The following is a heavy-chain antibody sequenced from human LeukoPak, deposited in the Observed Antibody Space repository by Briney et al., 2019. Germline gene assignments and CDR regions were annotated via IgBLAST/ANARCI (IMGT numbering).Heavy chain of an antibody. CDR1: GGTFSSYA. J-gene: IGHJ5*02. V-gene: IGHV1-69*13. D-gene: IGHD2-15*01. CDR3: ARGRSDIVVVVAAKEDWFDP. CDR2: IIPIFGTA. Sequence: ASVKVSCKASGGTFSSYAISWVRQAPGQGLEWMGGIIPIFGTANYAQKFQGRVTITADESTSTAYMELSSLRSEDTAVYYCARGRSDIVVVVAAKEDWFDPWGQGTLVTVSS.